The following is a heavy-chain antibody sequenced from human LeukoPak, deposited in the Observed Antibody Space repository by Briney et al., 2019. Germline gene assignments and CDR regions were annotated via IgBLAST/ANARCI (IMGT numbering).Heavy chain of an antibody. CDR2: ISGYNGNK. CDR1: GYTFSNYG. CDR3: ARDIRYDSSGYHYYFDY. J-gene: IGHJ4*02. V-gene: IGHV1-18*01. Sequence: ASVKVSCKASGYTFSNYGISWVRQAPGQGLEWMGWISGYNGNKKYVQKLQGRVTMTTDTSTSTAYMELRSLRSDDTAVYYCARDIRYDSSGYHYYFDYWGQGTLVTVSS. D-gene: IGHD3-22*01.